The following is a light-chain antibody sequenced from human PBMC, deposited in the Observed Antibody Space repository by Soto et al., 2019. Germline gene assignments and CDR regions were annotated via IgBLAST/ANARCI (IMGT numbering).Light chain of an antibody. J-gene: IGKJ4*01. V-gene: IGKV1-5*01. CDR3: HQYNSYHT. Sequence: DIHMTQSPSTLYASVKDRVSITCRASQSISRRLAWYQQKSGKAPKLLIYDASTLESGVPSRFSGSGSGTEFTLTISSLQPDDFATYYCHQYNSYHTFGGGTKVDIK. CDR1: QSISRR. CDR2: DAS.